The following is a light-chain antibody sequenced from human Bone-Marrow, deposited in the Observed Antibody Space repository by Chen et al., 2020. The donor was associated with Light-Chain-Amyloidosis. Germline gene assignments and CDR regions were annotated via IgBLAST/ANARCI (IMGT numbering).Light chain of an antibody. Sequence: QSALTQPASVSGSPGQSITISCTGTSSDVGGDNHVSWYQQHPDKAPKLMIYEFTNRPSWVPARFSGSNADNTASLTISGLQTEDEADYFCSSYTITNTLVFGSGTRVTVL. CDR2: EFT. CDR3: SSYTITNTLV. J-gene: IGLJ1*01. CDR1: SSDVGGDNH. V-gene: IGLV2-14*01.